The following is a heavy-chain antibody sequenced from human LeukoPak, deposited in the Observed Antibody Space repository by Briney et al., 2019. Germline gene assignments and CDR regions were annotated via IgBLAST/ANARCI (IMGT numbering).Heavy chain of an antibody. J-gene: IGHJ4*02. D-gene: IGHD3-3*01. CDR3: ARVPIFGVVIIPYFDY. CDR2: ISAYNGNT. CDR1: GYTFTSYG. Sequence: GASVKVSCKASGYTFTSYGISWVRQAPGQGLEWMGWISAYNGNTNYAQKLQGRVTMTTDTSTSTAYMELRSLRSDDTAVYYCARVPIFGVVIIPYFDYWGQGTLVTVSS. V-gene: IGHV1-18*01.